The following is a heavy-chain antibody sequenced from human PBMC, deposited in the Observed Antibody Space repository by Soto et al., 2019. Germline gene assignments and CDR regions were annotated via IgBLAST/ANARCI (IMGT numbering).Heavy chain of an antibody. J-gene: IGHJ4*02. CDR1: GFTFSSYG. Sequence: QVQLVESGGGVVQPGRSLRLSCAASGFTFSSYGMHWVRQAPGKGLEWVAVIWYDGSNKYYADSVKGRITISRDNSKNTLYLQMNSLRAEDTAVYYCARYVMGYDYGDKRWVGWFEYWGQGTLVTVSS. CDR2: IWYDGSNK. V-gene: IGHV3-33*01. CDR3: ARYVMGYDYGDKRWVGWFEY. D-gene: IGHD4-17*01.